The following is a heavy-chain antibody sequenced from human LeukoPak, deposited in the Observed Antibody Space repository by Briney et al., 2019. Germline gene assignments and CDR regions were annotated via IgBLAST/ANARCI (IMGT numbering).Heavy chain of an antibody. V-gene: IGHV3-7*01. CDR2: IKQDGSEK. Sequence: PGGSLRLSCAASGLTFSSYWMSWVRQAPGKGLEWVANIKQDGSEKHYVDSVTGRFTISRDNAKHSLYLQMNSLRADDTAVYYCARDLAGPPQEAFDIWGQGTMVTVSS. J-gene: IGHJ3*02. CDR1: GLTFSSYW. CDR3: ARDLAGPPQEAFDI.